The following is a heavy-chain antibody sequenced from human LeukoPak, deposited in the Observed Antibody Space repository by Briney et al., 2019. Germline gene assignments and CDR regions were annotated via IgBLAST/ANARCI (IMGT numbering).Heavy chain of an antibody. Sequence: KPGGSLRLSCAASGFTFSSYSMNWVRQAPGKGLEWVSSISSSSSYIYYADSVKGRFTISRDNAKNSLYLQMNSLRAEDTAVYYCARYCSGGSCYDSEYYYMDVWGKGTTVTVSS. CDR1: GFTFSSYS. CDR3: ARYCSGGSCYDSEYYYMDV. V-gene: IGHV3-21*01. D-gene: IGHD2-15*01. J-gene: IGHJ6*03. CDR2: ISSSSSYI.